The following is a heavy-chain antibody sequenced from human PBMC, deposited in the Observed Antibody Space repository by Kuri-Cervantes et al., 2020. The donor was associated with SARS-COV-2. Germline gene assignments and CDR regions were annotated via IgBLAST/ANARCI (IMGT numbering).Heavy chain of an antibody. CDR1: GFTFSSYA. J-gene: IGHJ4*02. V-gene: IGHV3-23*01. CDR3: ARDRVYFDY. CDR2: ISGSGGST. Sequence: GESLKISCAASGFTFSSYAMSWVRQAPGKGLEWVSAISGSGGSTHYADSVKGRFTISRDNAKNSLYLQMNSLRAEDTAVYYCARDRVYFDYWGQGTLVTVSS.